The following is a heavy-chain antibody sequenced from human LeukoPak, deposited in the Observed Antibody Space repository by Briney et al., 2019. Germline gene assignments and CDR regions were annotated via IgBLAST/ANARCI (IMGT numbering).Heavy chain of an antibody. Sequence: SQTLSLTCAISGDSVSSNSAAWNWIRQSPSRGLEWLGRTYYRSKLYNDYAVSVKSRITINPDTSKNQFSLQLNSVTPEDTAVYYCARDQGGYSSSPGEFDYWGQGTLVTVSS. D-gene: IGHD6-6*01. CDR3: ARDQGGYSSSPGEFDY. CDR2: TYYRSKLYN. J-gene: IGHJ4*02. CDR1: GDSVSSNSAA. V-gene: IGHV6-1*01.